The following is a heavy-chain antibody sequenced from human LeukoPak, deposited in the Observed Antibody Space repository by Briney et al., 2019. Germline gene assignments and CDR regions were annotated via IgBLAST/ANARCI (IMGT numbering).Heavy chain of an antibody. D-gene: IGHD2-2*02. CDR2: IIPILDIA. CDR1: GGTFSSYA. V-gene: IGHV1-69*04. CDR3: ASSGISGGTITVSLGYCSSTSCYNY. J-gene: IGHJ4*02. Sequence: GASVKVSCKASGGTFSSYAISWVRQAPGQGLEWMGRIIPILDIANYTQKFQGRVTITADKSTSTAYMELSSLRSEDTAVYYCASSGISGGTITVSLGYCSSTSCYNYWGQGTLVTVSS.